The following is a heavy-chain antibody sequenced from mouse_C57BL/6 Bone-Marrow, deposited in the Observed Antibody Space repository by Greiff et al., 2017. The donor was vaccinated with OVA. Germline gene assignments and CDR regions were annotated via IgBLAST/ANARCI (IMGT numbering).Heavy chain of an antibody. J-gene: IGHJ1*03. CDR3: ARRYYGSSYWYFDV. D-gene: IGHD1-1*01. V-gene: IGHV1-55*01. CDR1: GYTFTSYW. CDR2: IYPGSGST. Sequence: QVQLQQPGAELVKPGASVKMSCKASGYTFTSYWITWVKQRPGQGLEWIGDIYPGSGSTNYNDKFKSKATLTVDTSSSTAYMQLSILTSEDSAVYYCARRYYGSSYWYFDVWGTGTTVTVSS.